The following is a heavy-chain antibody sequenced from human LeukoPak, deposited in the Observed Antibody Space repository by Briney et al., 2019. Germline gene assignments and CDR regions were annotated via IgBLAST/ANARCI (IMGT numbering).Heavy chain of an antibody. V-gene: IGHV3-53*01. D-gene: IGHD6-13*01. CDR2: IYSGGST. CDR3: ARELGAAGYFDY. J-gene: IGHJ4*02. CDR1: GFTVSSNY. Sequence: GGSLRLSCAASGFTVSSNYMSWVRQAPGKGLEWVSVIYSGGSTYYADSVKGRFTISRDNSKNTLYLQVNSLRAEDTAVYYCARELGAAGYFDYWGQGTLVTVSS.